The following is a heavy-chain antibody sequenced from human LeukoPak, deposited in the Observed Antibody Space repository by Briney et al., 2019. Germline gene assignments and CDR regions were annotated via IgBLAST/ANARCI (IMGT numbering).Heavy chain of an antibody. CDR3: ARERDDGYGDSHYFDY. D-gene: IGHD4-17*01. J-gene: IGHJ4*02. CDR2: ISSSSSYI. V-gene: IGHV3-21*01. CDR1: GFTFSSYS. Sequence: SGGSLRLSCAASGFTFSSYSMNWVRQAPGKGLEWVSSISSSSSYIYYADSVKGRFTISRDNAKNSLYLQMNSLRAEDTAVYYCARERDDGYGDSHYFDYWGRGTLVTVSS.